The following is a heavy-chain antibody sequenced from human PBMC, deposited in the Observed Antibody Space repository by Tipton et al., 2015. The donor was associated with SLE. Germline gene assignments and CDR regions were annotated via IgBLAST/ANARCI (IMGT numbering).Heavy chain of an antibody. J-gene: IGHJ4*02. V-gene: IGHV4-61*02. CDR3: ARELYSSSFDY. D-gene: IGHD6-19*01. CDR1: GGSIRSGSYY. CDR2: IYTSGST. Sequence: TLSLTCTVSGGSIRSGSYYWSWIRQPAGKGLEWIGRIYTSGSTNYNPSLKSRVTISVDTSKNQFSLKLSSVTAADTAVYYCARELYSSSFDYWGQGTLVTVSS.